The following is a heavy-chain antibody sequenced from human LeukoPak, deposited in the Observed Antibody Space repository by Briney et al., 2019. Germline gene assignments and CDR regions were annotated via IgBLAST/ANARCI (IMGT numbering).Heavy chain of an antibody. Sequence: GGSLRLSCLASGFTFRNAWMSWVRLAPGKGLEWVGRIKNKPDGETTDYAAPVKGRFTISRDDSKNTLYLQMESLKTGDTALYYCTTDLVGRDGYAYYYYYMDVWGKGTTVTVSS. CDR1: GFTFRNAW. J-gene: IGHJ6*03. D-gene: IGHD5-24*01. CDR2: IKNKPDGETT. V-gene: IGHV3-15*01. CDR3: TTDLVGRDGYAYYYYYMDV.